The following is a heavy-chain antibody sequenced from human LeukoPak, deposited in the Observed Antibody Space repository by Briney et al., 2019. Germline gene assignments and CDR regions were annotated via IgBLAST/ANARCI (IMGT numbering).Heavy chain of an antibody. CDR1: GGSFSGNN. D-gene: IGHD5-24*01. CDR2: INHSGST. CDR3: ASLLMDGYLFLYFDF. J-gene: IGHJ4*02. V-gene: IGHV4-34*01. Sequence: SETLSLTCAVYGGSFSGNNWSWIRPPQGKGLEWMGEINHSGSTNYNPSLKSRVTISVDTSKNQFSLKLNSVTAADTAVYSCASLLMDGYLFLYFDFWGQGTLVTVSS.